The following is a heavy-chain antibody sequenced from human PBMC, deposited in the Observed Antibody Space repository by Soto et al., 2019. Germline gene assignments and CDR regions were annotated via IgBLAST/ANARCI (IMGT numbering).Heavy chain of an antibody. J-gene: IGHJ6*02. D-gene: IGHD6-13*01. V-gene: IGHV1-18*01. CDR2: ISAYNGNT. CDR1: GYTFTSYG. Sequence: ASVKVSCKASGYTFTSYGISWVRQAPGQGLEWMGWISAYNGNTNYAQKLQGRVTMTTDTSTSTAYMELRSLRSDDTAVYYCARGPSGSSTQYYYYYYGMDVWGQGTTVTVSS. CDR3: ARGPSGSSTQYYYYYYGMDV.